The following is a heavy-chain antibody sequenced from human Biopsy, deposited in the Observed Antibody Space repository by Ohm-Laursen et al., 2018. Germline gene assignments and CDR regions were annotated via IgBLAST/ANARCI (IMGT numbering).Heavy chain of an antibody. CDR1: GYTFTGQY. CDR3: ARGEVTFGELIVSLDS. Sequence: ASVKVSCKASGYTFTGQYLHWVRQVPGQGLEWVGWIRPLNGDTKYGQKFQDRVTMTTDTSTSTVYMELTSLRSDDTAVYYCARGEVTFGELIVSLDSWGQGTLVTVSS. CDR2: IRPLNGDT. D-gene: IGHD3-16*02. J-gene: IGHJ4*02. V-gene: IGHV1-18*01.